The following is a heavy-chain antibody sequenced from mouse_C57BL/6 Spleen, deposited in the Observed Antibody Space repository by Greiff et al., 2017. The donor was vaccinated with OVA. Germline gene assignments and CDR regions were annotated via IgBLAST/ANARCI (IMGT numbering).Heavy chain of an antibody. D-gene: IGHD1-1*01. V-gene: IGHV5-9-1*02. Sequence: EVKLEESGEGLVKPGGSLKLSCAASGFTFSSYAMSWVRQTPEKRLEWVAYISSGGDYIYYADTVKGRFTISRDNARNTLYLQMSSLKSEDTAMYYCTRGRYYGSSYWYFDVWGTGTTVTVSS. CDR2: ISSGGDYI. CDR3: TRGRYYGSSYWYFDV. CDR1: GFTFSSYA. J-gene: IGHJ1*03.